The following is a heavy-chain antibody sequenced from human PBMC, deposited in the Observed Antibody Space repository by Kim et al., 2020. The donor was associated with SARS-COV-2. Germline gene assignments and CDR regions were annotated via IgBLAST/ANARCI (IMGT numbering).Heavy chain of an antibody. V-gene: IGHV3-30*18. CDR3: TKALPRGQGLGNTEIDH. D-gene: IGHD7-27*01. CDR1: GFTFSNYG. Sequence: GGSLRLSCAASGFTFSNYGMHWVRQAPGKGLEYVATTSYDGNKKFYADSMKGRFTISRDDSMDTLYLQMNSLTTEDTAVYFCTKALPRGQGLGNTEIDHWGQGTLVTVSS. J-gene: IGHJ4*02. CDR2: TSYDGNKK.